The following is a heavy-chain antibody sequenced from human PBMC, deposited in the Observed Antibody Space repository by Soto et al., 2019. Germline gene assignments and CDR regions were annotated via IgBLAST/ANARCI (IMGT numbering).Heavy chain of an antibody. Sequence: SLRLSCAASGFNFEDHAMHWVRQPPGKGLEWVSSIPWNSGTIGYADSVKGRFIISRDNTKNSLYLQMDSLRPEDTALYFCAKEAISSGWSGGRKYYFDSWGQGVLVTVSS. CDR3: AKEAISSGWSGGRKYYFDS. CDR1: GFNFEDHA. V-gene: IGHV3-9*01. D-gene: IGHD6-19*01. CDR2: IPWNSGTI. J-gene: IGHJ4*02.